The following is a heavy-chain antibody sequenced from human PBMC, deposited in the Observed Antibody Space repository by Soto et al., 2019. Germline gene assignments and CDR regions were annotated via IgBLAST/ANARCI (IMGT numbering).Heavy chain of an antibody. Sequence: SVKVSCKASRDTFSNYAITWVRQAPGQGLEWMGGIIPTFGSPKYAQNFRGRLTITADDSTYTAYMELTSLTSDDTAVYYCAREVVPKYNWFDPWGQGTLVTVSS. D-gene: IGHD2-21*01. V-gene: IGHV1-69*13. CDR2: IIPTFGSP. CDR1: RDTFSNYA. CDR3: AREVVPKYNWFDP. J-gene: IGHJ5*02.